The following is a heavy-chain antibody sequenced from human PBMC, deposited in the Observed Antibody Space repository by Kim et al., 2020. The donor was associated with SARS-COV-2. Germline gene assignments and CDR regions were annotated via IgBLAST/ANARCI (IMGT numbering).Heavy chain of an antibody. CDR2: ISYDGSNK. D-gene: IGHD6-13*01. J-gene: IGHJ6*03. CDR1: GFTFSSYA. V-gene: IGHV3-30-3*01. Sequence: GGSLRLSCAASGFTFSSYAMHWVRQAPGKGLEWVAVISYDGSNKYYADSVKGRFTISRDNSKNTLYLQMNSLRAEDTAVYYCARETTYSSSWYYYYYYM. CDR3: ARETTYSSSWYYYYYYM.